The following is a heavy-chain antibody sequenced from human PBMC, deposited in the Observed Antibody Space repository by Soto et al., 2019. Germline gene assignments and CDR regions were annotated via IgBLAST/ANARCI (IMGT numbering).Heavy chain of an antibody. CDR3: AREPPNTSLVDC. V-gene: IGHV1-46*01. Sequence: KFQGRVTMSKDTSTSTVYMEVSSLRSEDTAVYYCAREPPNTSLVDCWGQGTQVTVSS. D-gene: IGHD7-27*01. J-gene: IGHJ4*02.